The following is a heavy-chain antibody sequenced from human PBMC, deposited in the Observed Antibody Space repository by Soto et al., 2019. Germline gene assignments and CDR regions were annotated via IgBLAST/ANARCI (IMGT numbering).Heavy chain of an antibody. CDR3: AKVGRPASKGYDILTGYYYYYYCMDV. D-gene: IGHD3-9*01. V-gene: IGHV3-23*01. CDR1: GFTFSSYA. J-gene: IGHJ6*02. CDR2: ISGSGGST. Sequence: GGSLRLSCAASGFTFSSYAMSWVRQAPGKGLEWVSAISGSGGSTYYSDSLKGRFTISRDNSKNSLYLQMNSLSAEDTAVYYCAKVGRPASKGYDILTGYYYYYYCMDVWCQGTTVTVSS.